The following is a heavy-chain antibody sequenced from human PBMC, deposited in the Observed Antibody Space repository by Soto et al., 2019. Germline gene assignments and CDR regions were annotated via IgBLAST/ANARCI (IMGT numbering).Heavy chain of an antibody. V-gene: IGHV1-18*01. Sequence: QVQVVQSGTEVKKPGASVKVSCKASGDTFTNYGISWVRQAPGQGLEWMGWISAYNGNTNYAQIFQGRVTLTTDTATTTAYMGLRSLRSDDTAVYYCARGDSSSGLDPWGQGTLVTVSS. D-gene: IGHD6-6*01. CDR3: ARGDSSSGLDP. CDR2: ISAYNGNT. CDR1: GDTFTNYG. J-gene: IGHJ5*02.